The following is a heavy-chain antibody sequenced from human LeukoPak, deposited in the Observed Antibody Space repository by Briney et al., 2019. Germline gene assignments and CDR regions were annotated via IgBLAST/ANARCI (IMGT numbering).Heavy chain of an antibody. V-gene: IGHV1-46*01. J-gene: IGHJ6*02. D-gene: IGHD5-12*01. CDR1: GYTFTSYY. CDR2: INPSGGST. CDR3: ARGGRVKILEMATITDYYGMDV. Sequence: GASVKVSCKASGYTFTSYYMHWVRQAPGQGLEWMGIINPSGGSTSYAQKFQGRVTMTRDTSTSTVYMELSSLRSEDTAVYYCARGGRVKILEMATITDYYGMDVWGQGTTVTVSS.